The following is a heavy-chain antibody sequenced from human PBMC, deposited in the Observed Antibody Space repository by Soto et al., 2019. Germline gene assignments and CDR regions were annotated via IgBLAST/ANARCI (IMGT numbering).Heavy chain of an antibody. J-gene: IGHJ2*01. CDR2: IYWDDDK. CDR3: AHTLWGGDGYNYAEGYFDL. CDR1: GFSLSTSGVG. V-gene: IGHV2-5*02. Sequence: QITLKESGPTLVKPTQTLTLTCTFSGFSLSTSGVGVGWIRQPPGKALEWLALIYWDDDKRYSPSLKSRLTITKDTAKHQVVLTMANMDPVDTATYYCAHTLWGGDGYNYAEGYFDLWGRGTLVTVSS. D-gene: IGHD5-12*01.